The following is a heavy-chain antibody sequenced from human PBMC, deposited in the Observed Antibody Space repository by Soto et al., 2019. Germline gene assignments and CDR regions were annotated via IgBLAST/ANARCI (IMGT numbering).Heavy chain of an antibody. CDR3: AKDAYCSNTSCYADY. D-gene: IGHD2-2*01. Sequence: WGSLRLSCATSVFTFSFYAMTWVGQAPGKGLEWVSAISGSGGSTQYADSVKGRFTISIDNSKNTLYLQMNSLRAEDTAVYYCAKDAYCSNTSCYADYWGQGTLVTVSS. V-gene: IGHV3-23*01. CDR1: VFTFSFYA. CDR2: ISGSGGST. J-gene: IGHJ4*02.